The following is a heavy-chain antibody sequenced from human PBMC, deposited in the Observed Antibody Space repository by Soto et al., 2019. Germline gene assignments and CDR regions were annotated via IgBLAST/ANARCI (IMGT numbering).Heavy chain of an antibody. D-gene: IGHD3-3*01. Sequence: QVQLQESGPGLVKTSGTLSLTCTVSGGSMSSTDWWRWVRQPPGKGLEWIGEIHHSGSTNYSPSPKRRLTISLDKAKNQFSLDLTSVTAADTAVYYCATRVAGTFRWGQGTLVGVSS. CDR3: ATRVAGTFR. CDR1: GGSMSSTDW. J-gene: IGHJ4*02. V-gene: IGHV4-4*02. CDR2: IHHSGST.